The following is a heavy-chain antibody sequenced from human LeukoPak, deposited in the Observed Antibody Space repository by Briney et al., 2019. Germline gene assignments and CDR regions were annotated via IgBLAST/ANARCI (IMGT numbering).Heavy chain of an antibody. D-gene: IGHD1-14*01. CDR3: ARHEWGITNAFDI. J-gene: IGHJ3*02. Sequence: SETLSLTCDVSGYSISSGFYWGWIRQPPGKGLEWIGSIYYSGTTYYNPSLKSRVTTSVDTSKKQFSLKLRSVTAADTAVYYCARHEWGITNAFDIWGQGTMVTVSS. CDR2: IYYSGTT. CDR1: GYSISSGFY. V-gene: IGHV4-38-2*01.